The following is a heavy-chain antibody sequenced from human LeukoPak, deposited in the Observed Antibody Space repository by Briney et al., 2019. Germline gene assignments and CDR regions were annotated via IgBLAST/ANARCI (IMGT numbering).Heavy chain of an antibody. CDR3: ARGAGYYDSSASIDY. CDR2: INPSGGST. D-gene: IGHD3-22*01. CDR1: GYTFTSFY. V-gene: IGHV1-46*01. Sequence: ASVKVSCKASGYTFTSFYMYWVRQAPGQGLEWMGIINPSGGSTSYAQKFQGRLTMTRDTSTSTVYMELSSLRSEDTAVYYCARGAGYYDSSASIDYWGQGTPVTVSS. J-gene: IGHJ4*02.